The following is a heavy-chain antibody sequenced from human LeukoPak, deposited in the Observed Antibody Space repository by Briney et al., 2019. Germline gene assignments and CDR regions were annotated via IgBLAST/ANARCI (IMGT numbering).Heavy chain of an antibody. CDR2: IFSSGST. V-gene: IGHV4-59*08. D-gene: IGHD2-2*01. CDR3: VRHYCSSTRCYSFSD. CDR1: GGSFSGYY. Sequence: SETLSLTCAVYGGSFSGYYWSWIRQSPGKGLEWIGYIFSSGSTNYNPSLKSRLTISVDTSKNQFSLKLSSVTAADTAIYYCVRHYCSSTRCYSFSDWGQGTLVTVSS. J-gene: IGHJ4*02.